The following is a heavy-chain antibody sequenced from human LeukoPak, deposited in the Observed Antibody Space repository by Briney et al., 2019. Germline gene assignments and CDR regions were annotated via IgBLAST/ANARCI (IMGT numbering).Heavy chain of an antibody. Sequence: SVKVSCKASGGTFSSYAISWVRQAPGQGLEWMGRIIPILGIANYAQKFQGRVTITADKSTSTAYMELSSLRSEDTAVYYCARGGDSSSWLTWFDPWGQGTLVTVSS. CDR3: ARGGDSSSWLTWFDP. CDR2: IIPILGIA. J-gene: IGHJ5*02. CDR1: GGTFSSYA. D-gene: IGHD6-13*01. V-gene: IGHV1-69*04.